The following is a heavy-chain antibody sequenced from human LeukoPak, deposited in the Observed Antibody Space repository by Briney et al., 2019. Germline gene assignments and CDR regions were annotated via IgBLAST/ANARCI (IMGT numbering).Heavy chain of an antibody. CDR2: ISYHARDQ. V-gene: IGHV3-30*18. CDR3: AKTKVPSYYGSGSYVDY. CDR1: GFTFSDHA. Sequence: GGSLRLSSTASGFTFSDHAMHWVRQAPGKGLEWVTVISYHARDQFYADSVKGRFTISRDNSKNTLYLQMNSLRAEDTGIYYCAKTKVPSYYGSGSYVDYWGQGTLVTVSS. D-gene: IGHD3-10*01. J-gene: IGHJ4*02.